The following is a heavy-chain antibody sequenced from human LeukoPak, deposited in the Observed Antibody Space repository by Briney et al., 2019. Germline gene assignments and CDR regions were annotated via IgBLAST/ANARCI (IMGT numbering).Heavy chain of an antibody. D-gene: IGHD3-22*01. CDR2: ISSSGSTI. Sequence: PGGSLRLSCAASGFTFSDYYMSWIRQAPGKGLEWVSYISSSGSTIYYADSVKGRFTISRDNAKNSLYLQMNSLRAEDTAVYYCARDLRYYDSSGYYQHWGQGTLVTVSS. CDR3: ARDLRYYDSSGYYQH. V-gene: IGHV3-11*01. J-gene: IGHJ1*01. CDR1: GFTFSDYY.